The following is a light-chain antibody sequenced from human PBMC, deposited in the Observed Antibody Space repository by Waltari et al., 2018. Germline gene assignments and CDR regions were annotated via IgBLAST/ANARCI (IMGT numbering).Light chain of an antibody. CDR3: QQCYLTPYT. Sequence: DIVMTQSPDSLAVSLGERATSNCKSSQIVLYSSNNKNYLAWYQQKPGQPPKLLIYWASTRESGVPDRFSGSGSGTDFTLTISSLQAEDVAVYYCQQCYLTPYTFGQGTNLEIK. V-gene: IGKV4-1*01. J-gene: IGKJ2*01. CDR2: WAS. CDR1: QIVLYSSNNKNY.